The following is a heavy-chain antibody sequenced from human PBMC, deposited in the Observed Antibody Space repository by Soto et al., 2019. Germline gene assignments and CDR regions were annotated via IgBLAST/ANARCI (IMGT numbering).Heavy chain of an antibody. V-gene: IGHV3-23*01. D-gene: IGHD2-2*01. J-gene: IGHJ6*02. CDR3: AKEYQLLWAYYGMDV. CDR2: ISGSGGST. Sequence: GGSLRLSCSDSGFTFSSYAMSWVRQAPGKGLEWVSAISGSGGSTYYADSVKGRFTISRDNSKNTLYLQMNSLRAEDTAVYYCAKEYQLLWAYYGMDVWGQGTTVPVS. CDR1: GFTFSSYA.